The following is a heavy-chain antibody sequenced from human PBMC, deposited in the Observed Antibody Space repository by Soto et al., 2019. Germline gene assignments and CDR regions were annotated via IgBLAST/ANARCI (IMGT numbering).Heavy chain of an antibody. CDR3: ARYSGKYQGPIDY. D-gene: IGHD1-26*01. V-gene: IGHV3-30*03. CDR1: GFTFSHYG. Sequence: SVGGVVQPGRSLRLSCAASGFTFSHYGIHWVRQAPSKGLEWLAVISYDGSNKHYADSVKGRFTVSRDNSKNTLYLQMNSLRAEDTAVYFCARYSGKYQGPIDYWGQGTLVTVSS. CDR2: ISYDGSNK. J-gene: IGHJ4*02.